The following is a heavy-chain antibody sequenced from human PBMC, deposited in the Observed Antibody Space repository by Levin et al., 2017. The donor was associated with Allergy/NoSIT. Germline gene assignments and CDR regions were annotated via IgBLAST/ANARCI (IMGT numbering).Heavy chain of an antibody. CDR1: GGSISSGGYY. J-gene: IGHJ2*01. CDR3: ARDIYYDSSGYPRIWYFDL. Sequence: SETLSLTCTVSGGSISSGGYYWSWIRQHPGKGLEWIGYIYYSGSTYYNPSLKSRVTISVDTSKNQFSLKLSSVTAADTAVYYCARDIYYDSSGYPRIWYFDLWGRGTLVTVSS. D-gene: IGHD3-22*01. CDR2: IYYSGST. V-gene: IGHV4-31*03.